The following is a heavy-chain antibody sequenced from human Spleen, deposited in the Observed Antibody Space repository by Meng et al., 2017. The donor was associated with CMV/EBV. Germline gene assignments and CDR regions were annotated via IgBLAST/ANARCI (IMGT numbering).Heavy chain of an antibody. V-gene: IGHV4-39*01. CDR2: IYDGGRA. Sequence: SETLSLTCTVSGDSISTNSYYWGWIRQPPGKGLEWIGTIYDGGRAYYNPSLKGRVIISVDTSKSQFSLKVSSVTAADTAVYYCTRLRSVGEPHSNYFFYYGLDVWGQGTTVTVSS. CDR3: TRLRSVGEPHSNYFFYYGLDV. D-gene: IGHD3-10*01. J-gene: IGHJ6*02. CDR1: GDSISTNSYY.